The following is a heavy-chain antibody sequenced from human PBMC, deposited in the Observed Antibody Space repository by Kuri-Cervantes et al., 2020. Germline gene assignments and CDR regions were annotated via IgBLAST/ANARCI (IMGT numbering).Heavy chain of an antibody. V-gene: IGHV1-69*13. J-gene: IGHJ6*02. D-gene: IGHD2-15*01. CDR3: ATSRGGVLGYCSGGSCYSFGSGQYGMDV. Sequence: SVKVSCKASGGTFSSYAISWVRQAPGQGLEWMGGIIPIFGTANYAQKFQGRVTITADESTSTAYMELSSLRSEDTAVYYCATSRGGVLGYCSGGSCYSFGSGQYGMDVWGQGTTVTVSS. CDR1: GGTFSSYA. CDR2: IIPIFGTA.